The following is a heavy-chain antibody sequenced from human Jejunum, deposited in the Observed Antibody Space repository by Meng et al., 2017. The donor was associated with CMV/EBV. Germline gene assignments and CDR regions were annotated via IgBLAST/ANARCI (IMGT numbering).Heavy chain of an antibody. D-gene: IGHD6-6*01. CDR2: ITTTTNYI. CDR3: ARSLATQYYYYGMDV. CDR1: GFTFRSYS. V-gene: IGHV3-21*01. J-gene: IGHJ6*02. Sequence: GFTFRSYSMTWVRQAPGKGLEWVSSITTTTNYIYYAESVKGRFTISRDNAKNSLYLQMNSLRAEDTAAYYCARSLATQYYYYGMDVWGQGTTVTVSS.